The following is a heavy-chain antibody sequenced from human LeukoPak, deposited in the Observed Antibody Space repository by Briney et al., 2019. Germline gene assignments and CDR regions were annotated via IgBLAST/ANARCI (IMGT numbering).Heavy chain of an antibody. CDR1: GYTFTGYY. CDR3: ARDPATVTTLNY. J-gene: IGHJ4*02. V-gene: IGHV1-2*02. Sequence: ASVKVSCKAPGYTFTGYYMHWVRQAPGQGLEWMGWINPNSGGTNYAQKFQGRVTMTRDTSISTAYMELSRLRSDDTAVYYCARDPATVTTLNYWGQGTLVTVSS. D-gene: IGHD4-11*01. CDR2: INPNSGGT.